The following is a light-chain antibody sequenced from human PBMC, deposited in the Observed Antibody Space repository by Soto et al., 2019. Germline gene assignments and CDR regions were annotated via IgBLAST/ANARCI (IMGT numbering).Light chain of an antibody. V-gene: IGLV2-11*01. J-gene: IGLJ2*01. CDR3: SSYAGTYTVL. Sequence: QSALTQPRSVSGSPGQSVTISCTGTSTDVGVYSSVSWFQQHPGKAPKLMIYDVAKRPSGVLDRFSGSKSGNTASLTISGLQAEDEADYYCSSYAGTYTVLFGGGTKLTV. CDR2: DVA. CDR1: STDVGVYSS.